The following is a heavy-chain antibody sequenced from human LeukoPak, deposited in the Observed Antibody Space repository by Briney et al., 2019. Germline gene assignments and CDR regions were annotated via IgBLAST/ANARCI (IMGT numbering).Heavy chain of an antibody. CDR1: GGSFSGYY. D-gene: IGHD3-10*01. Sequence: SETLSLTCAVYGGSFSGYYWSWIRQPPGKGLEWIGEINHSGSTNYNPSLKSRVTISVDTSKNQFSLKLSSVTAADTAVYYCASQYGSGSYYGYWGQGTLVTVSS. CDR2: INHSGST. CDR3: ASQYGSGSYYGY. V-gene: IGHV4-34*01. J-gene: IGHJ4*02.